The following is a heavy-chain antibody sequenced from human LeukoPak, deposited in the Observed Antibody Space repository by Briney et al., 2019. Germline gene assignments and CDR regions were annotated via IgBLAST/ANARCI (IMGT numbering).Heavy chain of an antibody. J-gene: IGHJ3*02. Sequence: SETLSLTCTVSGGSISSSSFYWDWIRQPPGKGLEWIGTIFYSGSTYYNPSLKSRITISVDTSKNQFSLKLSSVTHADTDVYYCARHSRSGYSDYESAFDIWGQGIMVIVSS. CDR2: IFYSGST. D-gene: IGHD5-12*01. CDR1: GGSISSSSFY. CDR3: ARHSRSGYSDYESAFDI. V-gene: IGHV4-39*01.